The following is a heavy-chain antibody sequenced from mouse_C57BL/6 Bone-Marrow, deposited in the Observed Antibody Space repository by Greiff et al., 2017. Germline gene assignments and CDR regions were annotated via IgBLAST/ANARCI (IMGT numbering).Heavy chain of an antibody. J-gene: IGHJ3*01. CDR2: FSSGGDYI. CDR1: GFTFSSYA. D-gene: IGHD1-1*01. CDR3: TREDYYGSSSFAY. Sequence: EVQGVESGEGLVKPGGSLKLSCAASGFTFSSYAMSWVRQTPEKRLEWVAYFSSGGDYIYYADTVKGRFTLSRDNARNTLYLQMSSLKSEDTAMYYCTREDYYGSSSFAYWGQGTLVTVSA. V-gene: IGHV5-9-1*02.